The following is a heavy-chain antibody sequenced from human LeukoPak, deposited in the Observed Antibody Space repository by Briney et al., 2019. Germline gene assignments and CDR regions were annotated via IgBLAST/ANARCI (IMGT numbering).Heavy chain of an antibody. CDR2: INHSGST. CDR3: ARGLYYYDSSGYFISYYYMDV. CDR1: GGSFSGYY. Sequence: SETLSLTCAVYGGSFSGYYWSWIRQPPGKGLEWIGEINHSGSTNYNPSLKSRVTISVDTSKNQFSLKLSSVTAADTAVYYCARGLYYYDSSGYFISYYYMDVWGKGTTVTVSS. J-gene: IGHJ6*03. D-gene: IGHD3-22*01. V-gene: IGHV4-34*01.